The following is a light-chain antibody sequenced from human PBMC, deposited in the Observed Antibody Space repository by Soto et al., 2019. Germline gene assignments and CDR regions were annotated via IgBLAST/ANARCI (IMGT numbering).Light chain of an antibody. Sequence: DIQMTQSPSTLSASVGDRVTITCRASQSISSWLAWYQQKPGKAPKLLIYKASSLEGGVPSRFSGSGSGTDFTLSSSSLHPDPFATYYCQLYHSYSLTFVGETKVDIK. V-gene: IGKV1-5*03. CDR2: KAS. CDR3: QLYHSYSLT. J-gene: IGKJ4*01. CDR1: QSISSW.